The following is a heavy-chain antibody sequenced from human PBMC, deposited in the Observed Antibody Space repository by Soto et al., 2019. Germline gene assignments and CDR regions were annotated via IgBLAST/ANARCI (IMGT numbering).Heavy chain of an antibody. D-gene: IGHD5-12*01. CDR3: AHRPRGYAYYFDY. CDR1: GFSLSTRGVG. J-gene: IGHJ4*02. CDR2: IFWDDDK. Sequence: QITLKGSGPTLVKPPPTLPLTCTFSGFSLSTRGVGVAWVRQPPGKALAWLALIFWDDDKWYSPSLNSRPPITETTSKNQVVLTMTNMDPVDTATYYCAHRPRGYAYYFDYWGQGTLVTVSS. V-gene: IGHV2-5*02.